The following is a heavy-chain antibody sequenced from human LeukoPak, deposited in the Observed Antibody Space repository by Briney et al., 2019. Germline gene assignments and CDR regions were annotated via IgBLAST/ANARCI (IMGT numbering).Heavy chain of an antibody. CDR2: FYHGGST. V-gene: IGHV4-39*07. CDR3: ARGSRWFDP. J-gene: IGHJ5*02. CDR1: GGSISSSSYY. Sequence: KPSETLSLTCTVSGGSISSSSYYWGWIRQPPGKGLEWIGTFYHGGSTYYNPSLKSRVTMSVDTSKNQFSLKLTSVTAADTAVYYCARGSRWFDPWGQGTLVTVSS.